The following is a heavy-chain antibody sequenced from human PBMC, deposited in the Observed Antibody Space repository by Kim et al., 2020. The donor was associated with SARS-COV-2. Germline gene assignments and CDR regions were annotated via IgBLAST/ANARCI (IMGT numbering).Heavy chain of an antibody. V-gene: IGHV3-21*01. J-gene: IGHJ6*02. CDR3: ASLMITFGGVVDANYYYYGMDV. CDR2: ISSSSSNI. Sequence: GGSLRLSCAASGFTFSSYSMNWVRQAPGKGLEWVSSISSSSSNIYYADSVKGRFTISRDNAKNSLYLQMNSLRAEDTAVYYCASLMITFGGVVDANYYYYGMDVWGQGTTVTVSS. CDR1: GFTFSSYS. D-gene: IGHD3-16*02.